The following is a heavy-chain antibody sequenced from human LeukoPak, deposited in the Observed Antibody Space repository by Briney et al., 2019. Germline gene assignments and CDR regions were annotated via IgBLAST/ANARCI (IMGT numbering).Heavy chain of an antibody. V-gene: IGHV3-30*18. Sequence: PGGSLRLSCAASGFTFSSYGMHWVRQAPGKGLEWMAVISYDGSNKYYADSVKGRFTISRDNSKNTLHLQMNSLRAEDTAVYYCAKEAPPEFIVYIDYWGQGTLVTVSS. CDR1: GFTFSSYG. D-gene: IGHD2-15*01. J-gene: IGHJ4*02. CDR3: AKEAPPEFIVYIDY. CDR2: ISYDGSNK.